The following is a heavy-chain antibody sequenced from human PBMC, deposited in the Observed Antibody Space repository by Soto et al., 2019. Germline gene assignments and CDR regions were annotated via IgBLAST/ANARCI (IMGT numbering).Heavy chain of an antibody. CDR2: IYHSGST. J-gene: IGHJ4*02. D-gene: IGHD6-19*01. V-gene: IGHV4-4*02. CDR1: GGSISSSNW. Sequence: SETLSLTCAVSGGSISSSNWWSWVRQPPGKGLEWIGEIYHSGSTNYNPSLKSRVTISRDTSKNQFSLLLTSVTAADTAVYFCAGYTDGWTNDYWGQGTLVTVSS. CDR3: AGYTDGWTNDY.